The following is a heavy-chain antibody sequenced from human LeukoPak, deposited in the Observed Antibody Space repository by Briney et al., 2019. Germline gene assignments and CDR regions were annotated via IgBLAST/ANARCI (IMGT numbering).Heavy chain of an antibody. J-gene: IGHJ6*03. CDR3: AREKEDYYDSSGSLVYYYYYMDV. D-gene: IGHD3-22*01. CDR2: VYHSGTT. CDR1: GYSISSDYY. V-gene: IGHV4-38-2*02. Sequence: SETLSLTCTVSGYSISSDYYWGWIRQTPGKGLEWIGSVYHSGTTYHNPSLKSRVTISVDTSRNQFSLKLSSVTAADTAVYYCAREKEDYYDSSGSLVYYYYYMDVWGKGTTVTVSS.